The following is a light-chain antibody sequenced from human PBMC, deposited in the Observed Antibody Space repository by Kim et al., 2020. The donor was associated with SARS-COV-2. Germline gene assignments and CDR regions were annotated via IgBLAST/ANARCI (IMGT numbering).Light chain of an antibody. V-gene: IGLV3-21*04. J-gene: IGLJ3*02. CDR2: YDR. CDR3: QVWDSSSDHRV. Sequence: APGKTARVTCGGNNIGSKSVHWYQLKPGRAPVLVIHYDRARPSGIPVRFSGSNSGNTAALTISRVEAGDEADYYCQVWDSSSDHRVFGGGTQLTVL. CDR1: NIGSKS.